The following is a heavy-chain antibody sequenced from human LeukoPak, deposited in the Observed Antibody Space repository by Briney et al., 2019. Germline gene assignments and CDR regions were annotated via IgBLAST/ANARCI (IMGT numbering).Heavy chain of an antibody. V-gene: IGHV3-23*01. J-gene: IGHJ4*02. Sequence: PGGSLRLSCAASGFTFSTFAMIWVRQPPGKGLEWVSSIFPSGGEIHYADSVRGRFTISRDNSKSTLSLQMNGLRDDDTAIYYCATYRQVLLPFESWGQGTLVTVSS. CDR1: GFTFSTFA. D-gene: IGHD2-8*02. CDR3: ATYRQVLLPFES. CDR2: IFPSGGEI.